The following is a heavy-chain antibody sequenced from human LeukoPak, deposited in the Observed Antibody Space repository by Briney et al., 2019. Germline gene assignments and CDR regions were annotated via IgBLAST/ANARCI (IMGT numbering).Heavy chain of an antibody. V-gene: IGHV4-31*02. D-gene: IGHD5-18*01. CDR1: GASISSGGYH. CDR3: ARVGYSYGPLYFDY. J-gene: IGHJ4*02. Sequence: SETLSLTCTVSGASISSGGYHWSWIRQHPGKGLEWIGHIHFSGTTYYNSSLKSRVAISVDTSKNQFSLKLSSVTAADTAVYYCARVGYSYGPLYFDYWGQGTLVTISS. CDR2: IHFSGTT.